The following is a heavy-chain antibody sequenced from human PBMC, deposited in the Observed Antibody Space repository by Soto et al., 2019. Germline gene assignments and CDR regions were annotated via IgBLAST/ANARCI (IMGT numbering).Heavy chain of an antibody. V-gene: IGHV3-30-3*01. J-gene: IGHJ5*02. Sequence: QVQLVESGGGVVQPGRSLRLSCAASGFTFSSYAMHWVRQAPGKGLEWVAVISYDGSNKYYADSVKGRFTISRDNSKNTLYLHMNSLRAEDTAVYYCARSVTAMVTRELYNWFDPWGQGTLVTVSS. CDR1: GFTFSSYA. CDR3: ARSVTAMVTRELYNWFDP. CDR2: ISYDGSNK. D-gene: IGHD5-18*01.